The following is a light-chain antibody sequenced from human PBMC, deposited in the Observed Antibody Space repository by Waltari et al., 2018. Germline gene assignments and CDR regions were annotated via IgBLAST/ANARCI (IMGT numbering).Light chain of an antibody. J-gene: IGKJ1*01. CDR1: QSLVHSDGNIY. Sequence: DVVMTQSPLSLPVTLGQPASISCTSSQSLVHSDGNIYLNWFQQGPGQSPRRLIHRVSNRNSGVPDRFSGSGSGTNCTLKISRVEAEDVGVYYCMQGTHWPWTFGQGTKVEIK. CDR2: RVS. CDR3: MQGTHWPWT. V-gene: IGKV2-30*02.